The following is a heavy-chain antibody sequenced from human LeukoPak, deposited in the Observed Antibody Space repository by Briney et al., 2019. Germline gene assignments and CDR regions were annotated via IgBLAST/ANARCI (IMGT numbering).Heavy chain of an antibody. CDR3: ARLGILGATKDYFDY. D-gene: IGHD1-26*01. CDR1: AGTFTIYA. J-gene: IGHJ4*02. CDR2: IIPILGIA. V-gene: IGHV1-69*04. Sequence: ASVKVSCKASAGTFTIYAISWVRQAPGQGHEWMGRIIPILGIANYAQKFQGRVTITADKSTSTAYMELSSLRSEDTAVYYCARLGILGATKDYFDYWGQGTLVTVSS.